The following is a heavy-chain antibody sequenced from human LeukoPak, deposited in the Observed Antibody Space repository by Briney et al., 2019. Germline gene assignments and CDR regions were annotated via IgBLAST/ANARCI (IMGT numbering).Heavy chain of an antibody. CDR2: INHSGST. D-gene: IGHD3-10*01. CDR3: AKSNGYGLVDI. V-gene: IGHV4-34*01. J-gene: IGHJ3*02. CDR1: GGSFSGYY. Sequence: SETLSLTCTVYGGSFSGYYWSWIRQPPGKGLEWIGEINHSGSTNYNPSLKSRVTISVDTSRNQFSLKLNSVTAADTAVYYCAKSNGYGLVDIWGQGTMVTVSS.